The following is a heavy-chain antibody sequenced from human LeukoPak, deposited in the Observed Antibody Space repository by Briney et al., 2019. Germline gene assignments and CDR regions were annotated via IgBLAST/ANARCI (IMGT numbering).Heavy chain of an antibody. V-gene: IGHV2-5*02. D-gene: IGHD1-26*01. CDR3: AHGDPNSGSCTN. CDR1: GFSLSTSGVG. Sequence: ESGPTLVKPTQTLTLTCTFSGFSLSTSGVGVGWIRQPPGKALEWLALFYWDDDKRYSPYLKSRLTITKDTSKNQVVLTMTNMDPVDTATYYCAHGDPNSGSCTNWGQGTLVTVSS. J-gene: IGHJ4*02. CDR2: FYWDDDK.